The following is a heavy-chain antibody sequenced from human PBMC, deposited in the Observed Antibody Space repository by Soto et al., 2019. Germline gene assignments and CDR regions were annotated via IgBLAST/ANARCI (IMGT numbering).Heavy chain of an antibody. J-gene: IGHJ3*02. D-gene: IGHD3-10*01. CDR1: GYTFTNYY. Sequence: ASVKVSCKASGYTFTNYYMHWVRQAPGQGLEWMGIINPSGGSTSYAQKFQGRVTMTRDTSTSTVYMELSSLRSEDTAVYYCARDRLWFGELLYEDAFDIWGQGTMVTVSS. CDR3: ARDRLWFGELLYEDAFDI. CDR2: INPSGGST. V-gene: IGHV1-46*03.